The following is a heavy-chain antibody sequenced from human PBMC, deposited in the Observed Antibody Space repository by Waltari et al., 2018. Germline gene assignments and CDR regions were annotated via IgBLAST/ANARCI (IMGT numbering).Heavy chain of an antibody. Sequence: QVQLVQSGSEVKKPGSSVKVSCKASGGTFTRFVINWVRQAPGQGLGWMGRVIPSLRMANYAQKFQGSVTITADEPTSSAYLELNSLRSEDTAVYYCARGFYDGSGSLRDYYGMDVWGQGTAVTVSS. CDR2: VIPSLRMA. J-gene: IGHJ6*02. CDR3: ARGFYDGSGSLRDYYGMDV. CDR1: GGTFTRFV. V-gene: IGHV1-69*04. D-gene: IGHD3-10*01.